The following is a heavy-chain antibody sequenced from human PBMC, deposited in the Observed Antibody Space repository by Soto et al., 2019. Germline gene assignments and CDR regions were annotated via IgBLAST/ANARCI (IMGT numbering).Heavy chain of an antibody. V-gene: IGHV5-51*01. CDR1: GYSFTSYW. J-gene: IGHJ4*02. D-gene: IGHD6-13*01. CDR3: ARGDSSWYYYNILSYFDY. CDR2: IYPGDSDT. Sequence: GKSLKLSCKGSGYSFTSYWMGWVREIPRNAPEWMGIIYPGDSDTRYSPSFQGQVTISADKSISTAYLQWSSLKASDTAMYYCARGDSSWYYYNILSYFDYWGQGTLVTGSS.